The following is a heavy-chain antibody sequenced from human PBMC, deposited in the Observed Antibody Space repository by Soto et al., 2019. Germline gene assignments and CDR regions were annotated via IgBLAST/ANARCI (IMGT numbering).Heavy chain of an antibody. V-gene: IGHV4-39*01. D-gene: IGHD6-13*01. CDR3: ARPKTIGAAAGKGWFDP. Sequence: SETLSLTCTVSGGSMSSRRYYWGWIRQAPGKGLEWIGGIYYSGTTFYSPSLKSRVIISVDPSKNQFSLKLTSVTAADTAMYYCARPKTIGAAAGKGWFDPWGQGTLVT. CDR2: IYYSGTT. CDR1: GGSMSSRRYY. J-gene: IGHJ5*02.